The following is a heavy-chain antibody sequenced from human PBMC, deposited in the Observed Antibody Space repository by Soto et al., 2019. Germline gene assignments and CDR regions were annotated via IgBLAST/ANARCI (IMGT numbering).Heavy chain of an antibody. CDR2: IHGGNDKT. Sequence: ASVKVSCKASGYNFTMYAIYWVRQAPRQRLEWLGWIHGGNDKTGGSQRVQGRLTITKKASXTTXXXXXXXXXSEDTAVYYCARVXXFDSDXXPXXYDYWGQGTLVTVSS. D-gene: IGHD3-9*01. CDR3: ARVXXFDSDXXPXXYDY. V-gene: IGHV1-3*01. CDR1: GYNFTMYA. J-gene: IGHJ4*02.